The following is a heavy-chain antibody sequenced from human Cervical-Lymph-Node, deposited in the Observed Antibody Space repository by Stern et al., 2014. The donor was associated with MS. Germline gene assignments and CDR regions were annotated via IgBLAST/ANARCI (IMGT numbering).Heavy chain of an antibody. D-gene: IGHD5-24*01. V-gene: IGHV1-69*17. Sequence: QLVQSGAEVKRPASSVKVSCKASGGSFSSSAISWVRQAPGEGLEWMGGIIPFFGMKNHVQRFLGRVMLTADKSTTTAFMELSSLRSEDTAVYYCATRDMATVTNYYYGMDVWGQGTPVIVSS. CDR3: ATRDMATVTNYYYGMDV. J-gene: IGHJ6*02. CDR1: GGSFSSSA. CDR2: IIPFFGMK.